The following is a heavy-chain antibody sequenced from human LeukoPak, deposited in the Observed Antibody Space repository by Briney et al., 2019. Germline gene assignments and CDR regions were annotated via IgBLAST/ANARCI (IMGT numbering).Heavy chain of an antibody. CDR2: ISSSGSTI. J-gene: IGHJ3*02. CDR1: GFTFSSYE. Sequence: GGSLRLSCAASGFTFSSYEMNWVRQAPGKGLEWVSYISSSGSTIYYADFVKGRFTISRDNAKNSLYLQTNSLRAEDTAVYYCARDLRIAVAGDAFDIWGQGTMVTVSS. V-gene: IGHV3-48*03. D-gene: IGHD6-19*01. CDR3: ARDLRIAVAGDAFDI.